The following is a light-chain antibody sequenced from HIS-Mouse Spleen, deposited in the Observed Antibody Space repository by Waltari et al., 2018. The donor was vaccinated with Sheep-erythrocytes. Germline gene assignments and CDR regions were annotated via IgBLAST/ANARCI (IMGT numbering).Light chain of an antibody. V-gene: IGLV3-10*01. CDR3: YSTDSSGNHWV. Sequence: SYELTQPPSVSVSPGQTARITCSGAALPTNNAYWYQQKSGPAPVLVIYEDSKRPSGIPERFSGSSSGTMATLTISGAQVEDDADYYCYSTDSSGNHWVFGGGTKLTVL. J-gene: IGLJ3*02. CDR1: ALPTNN. CDR2: EDS.